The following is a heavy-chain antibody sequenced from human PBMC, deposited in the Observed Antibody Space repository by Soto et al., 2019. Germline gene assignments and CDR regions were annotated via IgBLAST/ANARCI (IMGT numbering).Heavy chain of an antibody. CDR1: GYTFTGYY. J-gene: IGHJ4*02. V-gene: IGHV1-2*02. Sequence: ASVKVSCKASGYTFTGYYMHWVRQAPGQGPEWMGWINTNSGGTNYAQKFQGRVTMTRDTSITTAYMELSRLRSDDTAVYYCARYGSGSYFDYGGQGTLVTVSS. CDR3: ARYGSGSYFDY. CDR2: INTNSGGT. D-gene: IGHD3-10*01.